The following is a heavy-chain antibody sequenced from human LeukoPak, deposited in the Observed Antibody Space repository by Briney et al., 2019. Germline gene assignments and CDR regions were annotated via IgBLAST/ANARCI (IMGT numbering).Heavy chain of an antibody. CDR2: ISLTGLT. CDR1: AASISNTNS. J-gene: IGHJ4*02. Sequence: PSQSLSPTCGVAAASISNTNSWSWVRQPPGQGLEWIGEISLTGLTHYNPSLESRVTVSLDKSKNQLSLNLTSVTAADTAVYYCSRENGAFSPFGYWGQGTLVTVLS. D-gene: IGHD2-8*01. V-gene: IGHV4-4*02. CDR3: SRENGAFSPFGY.